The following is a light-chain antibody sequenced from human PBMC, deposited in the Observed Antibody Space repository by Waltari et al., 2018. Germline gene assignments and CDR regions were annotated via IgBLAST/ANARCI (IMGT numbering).Light chain of an antibody. V-gene: IGLV3-25*03. CDR2: RNT. CDR1: ELTDKY. CDR3: QSADDSGNHVL. J-gene: IGLJ2*01. Sequence: SPGLTQPPSVSVSPGQTAMITCSGSELTDKYIYWFQQKSGQAPVVVIRRNTGRPSGIPARFSASDSGTTGTLVISGVEAEDEADYYCQSADDSGNHVLFGGGTKLTVL.